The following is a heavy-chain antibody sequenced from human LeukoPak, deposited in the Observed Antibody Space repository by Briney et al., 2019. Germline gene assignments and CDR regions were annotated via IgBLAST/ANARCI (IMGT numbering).Heavy chain of an antibody. CDR2: IWYDGSNK. CDR3: AREAVGYCSSTSCYPFDP. CDR1: GFTFSSYG. Sequence: GRSLRLSCAASGFTFSSYGMHWVRQAPGKGLEWVAVIWYDGSNKYYADSVKGRFTISRDNSKNTLYLQMNSLRAEDTAVYNCAREAVGYCSSTSCYPFDPWGQGTLVTVSS. J-gene: IGHJ5*02. D-gene: IGHD2-2*01. V-gene: IGHV3-33*01.